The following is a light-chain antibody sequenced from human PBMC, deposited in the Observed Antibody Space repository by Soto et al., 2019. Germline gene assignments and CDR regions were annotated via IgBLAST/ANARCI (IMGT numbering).Light chain of an antibody. CDR2: GVS. J-gene: IGKJ1*01. CDR3: QPTYIPPHT. V-gene: IGKV1-39*01. CDR1: QSIGHS. Sequence: DSQMTQSPSYLSASVGVRVTITCRASQSIGHSLDWYQQVAGKAPKVLIYGVSNLESGVPSRFSGSGSGTDFTLTIISLQPEDFGTYYCQPTYIPPHTFGQGTKVDI.